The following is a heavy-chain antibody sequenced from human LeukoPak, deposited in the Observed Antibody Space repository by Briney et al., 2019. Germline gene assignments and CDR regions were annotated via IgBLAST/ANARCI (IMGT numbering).Heavy chain of an antibody. CDR2: ILDSGAET. CDR1: GFTFSSFP. CDR3: ALRLFSSGWSAFDI. Sequence: PGGSLRLSCAASGFTFSSFPMTWVRQAPGKGLEWVSAILDSGAETYYADSVKGRFTISRDNSKNMVHLQMNSLRVEDTAVYYCALRLFSSGWSAFDIWGQGTMVTVSS. D-gene: IGHD6-19*01. J-gene: IGHJ3*02. V-gene: IGHV3-23*01.